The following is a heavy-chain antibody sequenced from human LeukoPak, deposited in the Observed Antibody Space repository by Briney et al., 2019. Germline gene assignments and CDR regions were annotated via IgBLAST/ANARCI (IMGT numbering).Heavy chain of an antibody. CDR2: ISWDGGST. J-gene: IGHJ4*02. D-gene: IGHD6-6*01. Sequence: GGSLRLSCAASGFTFDDYTMHWVCQAPGKGLEWVSLISWDGGSTYYADSVKGRFTISRDNSKNSLYLQMNSLRTEDTALYYCAIEYSSLNYFDYWGQGTLVTVSS. CDR1: GFTFDDYT. CDR3: AIEYSSLNYFDY. V-gene: IGHV3-43*01.